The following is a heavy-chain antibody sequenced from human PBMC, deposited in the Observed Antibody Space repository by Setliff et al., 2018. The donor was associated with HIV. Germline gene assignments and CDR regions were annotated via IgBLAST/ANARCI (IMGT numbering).Heavy chain of an antibody. V-gene: IGHV3-23*01. CDR3: AKCLGWLQLGSVFDI. D-gene: IGHD1-1*01. CDR1: GFTFSSYT. J-gene: IGHJ3*02. Sequence: GGSLRLSCAASGFTFSSYTMNWVRQAPGKGLEWVSTVSGGGGSTYYADSVKGRFTISRDNPKNTLYLQMNSLRAEDTAVYYCAKCLGWLQLGSVFDIWGQGTMVTVSS. CDR2: VSGGGGST.